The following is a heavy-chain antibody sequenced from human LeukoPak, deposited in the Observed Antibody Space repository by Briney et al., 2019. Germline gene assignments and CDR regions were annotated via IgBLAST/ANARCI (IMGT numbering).Heavy chain of an antibody. J-gene: IGHJ4*02. CDR2: INYSGST. V-gene: IGHV4-30-4*08. CDR3: ARGIRGYSYGFDY. CDR1: GGSISSGDYY. D-gene: IGHD5-18*01. Sequence: SQTLSLTYTVSGGSISSGDYYWTWIRQPPGKGLEWIGYINYSGSTYFNPSLQSRVTISIDTSKNQFSLKLSSVTAADTAVYYCARGIRGYSYGFDYWGQGTLVTVSS.